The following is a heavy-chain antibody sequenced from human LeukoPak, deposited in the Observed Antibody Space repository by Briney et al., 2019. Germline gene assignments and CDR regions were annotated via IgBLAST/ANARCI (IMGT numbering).Heavy chain of an antibody. CDR3: ARPFSSTRDY. Sequence: RGSLRLSCAASGFTFSSYVMHWVRQAPGKGLEWVAIISYDGSNEYYADSVKGRFTISRDNSKNTLYLQMNSLRAEDTAVYYCARPFSSTRDYWGQGTLVTVSS. CDR2: ISYDGSNE. D-gene: IGHD5/OR15-5a*01. V-gene: IGHV3-30*14. CDR1: GFTFSSYV. J-gene: IGHJ4*02.